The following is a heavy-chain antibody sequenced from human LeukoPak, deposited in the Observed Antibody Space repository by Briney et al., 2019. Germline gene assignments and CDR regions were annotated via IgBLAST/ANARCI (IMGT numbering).Heavy chain of an antibody. D-gene: IGHD2-15*01. Sequence: ASVKVSCKASGYTFTGYYMHWVRQAPGQGLEWMGWINVNRGGTNYAQKFQGRVTMTTDTSTSTAYMEVRSLRSDDTAVYYCARDQFLLGYCSGGRGCRRAYYFDYWGQGTLVTVSS. J-gene: IGHJ4*02. CDR2: INVNRGGT. CDR3: ARDQFLLGYCSGGRGCRRAYYFDY. V-gene: IGHV1-2*02. CDR1: GYTFTGYY.